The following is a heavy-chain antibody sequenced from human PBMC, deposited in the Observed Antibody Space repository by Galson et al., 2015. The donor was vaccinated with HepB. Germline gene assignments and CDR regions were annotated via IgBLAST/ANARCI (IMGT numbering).Heavy chain of an antibody. CDR1: GFTFSSYG. CDR3: AKDGGSYYYYYYYMDV. J-gene: IGHJ6*03. CDR2: ISYDGSNK. Sequence: SLRLSCAASGFTFSSYGMHWVRQAPGKGLEWVAVISYDGSNKYYADSVKGRFTISRDNSKNTLYLQMNSLRAEDTAVYYCAKDGGSYYYYYYYMDVWGKGTTVTVSS. V-gene: IGHV3-30*18. D-gene: IGHD2-15*01.